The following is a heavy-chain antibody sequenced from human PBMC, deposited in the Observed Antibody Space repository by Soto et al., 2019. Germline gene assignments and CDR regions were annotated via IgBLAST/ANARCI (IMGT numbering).Heavy chain of an antibody. CDR2: ISYDGSNK. D-gene: IGHD3-3*01. CDR1: GFTFSSYG. V-gene: IGHV3-30*18. CDR3: AKDISSGDFWSGYYIDY. J-gene: IGHJ4*02. Sequence: GGSLRLSCAASGFTFSSYGMHWVRQAPGKGLEWVAVISYDGSNKYYADSVKGRFTISRDNSKNTLYLQMNSLRAEDTAVYYCAKDISSGDFWSGYYIDYWGQGTLVTVSS.